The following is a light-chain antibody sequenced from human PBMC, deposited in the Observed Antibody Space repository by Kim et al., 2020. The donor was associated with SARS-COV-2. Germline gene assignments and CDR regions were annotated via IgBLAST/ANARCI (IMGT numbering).Light chain of an antibody. Sequence: RDRVSISCYRNSTNIGKNSVNWYQQFPRKAPKLLIYFNDLLPSGVSDRFSCSKSGTSASLAISGLQSEDEADYYCEACDDSLNAWVFGRGTQLTVL. J-gene: IGLJ3*02. CDR3: EACDDSLNAWV. CDR2: FND. CDR1: STNIGKNS. V-gene: IGLV1-36*01.